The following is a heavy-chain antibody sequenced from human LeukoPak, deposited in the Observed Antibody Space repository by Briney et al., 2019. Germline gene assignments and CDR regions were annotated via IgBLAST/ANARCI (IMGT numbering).Heavy chain of an antibody. Sequence: GGSLRLSCAASGFIFSSYGMHWVRQAPGKGLEWVAVISYDGSNKHYADSVKGRFTISRDNSKNTLYLQMNSLRAEDTAVYYCALVVYYYDSGSYSPFDYWGQGTLVTVSS. CDR3: ALVVYYYDSGSYSPFDY. V-gene: IGHV3-30*03. CDR2: ISYDGSNK. J-gene: IGHJ4*02. D-gene: IGHD3-10*01. CDR1: GFIFSSYG.